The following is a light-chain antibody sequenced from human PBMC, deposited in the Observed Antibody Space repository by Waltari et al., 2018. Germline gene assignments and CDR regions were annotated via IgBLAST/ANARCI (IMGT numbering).Light chain of an antibody. CDR3: QSFDSSLDGYV. Sequence: QSVLTQPPSVSGAPGQRVTSSGTESSSNIGSYYHLQWYHHLPGTAPKVLIYANNNRPSGVPDRFSGSKSGASASLAITGLQAEDEADYYCQSFDSSLDGYVFGTGTKVTVL. CDR1: SSNIGSYYH. J-gene: IGLJ1*01. V-gene: IGLV1-40*01. CDR2: ANN.